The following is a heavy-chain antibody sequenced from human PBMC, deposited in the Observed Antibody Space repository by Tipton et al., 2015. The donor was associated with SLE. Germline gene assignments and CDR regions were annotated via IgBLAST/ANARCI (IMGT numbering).Heavy chain of an antibody. CDR2: VFRGGST. Sequence: LRLSCSVYGDSLSGQYWSWIRQPPGKGLEWIGEVFRGGSTNYSPSLESRVTITVDMSKNQFSLRLSSVTVADTAVYYRAKDYNYDNADYNWGQGKLVIVSS. CDR3: AKDYNYDNADYN. D-gene: IGHD4-17*01. V-gene: IGHV4-34*12. J-gene: IGHJ4*02. CDR1: GDSLSGQY.